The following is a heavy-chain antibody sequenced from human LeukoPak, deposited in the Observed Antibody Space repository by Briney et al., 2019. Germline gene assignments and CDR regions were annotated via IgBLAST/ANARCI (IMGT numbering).Heavy chain of an antibody. V-gene: IGHV4-34*01. J-gene: IGHJ4*02. CDR1: GGSFSGYY. Sequence: SETLSLTCAVYGGSFSGYYWSWIRQPPGKGLEWIGEINHSGSTNYNPSLKSRVTISVDTSKNQFSLKLSSVTAADTAVYYCARKSHCSSTSCYTHLGLFDYWGQGTLVTVSS. D-gene: IGHD2-2*02. CDR3: ARKSHCSSTSCYTHLGLFDY. CDR2: INHSGST.